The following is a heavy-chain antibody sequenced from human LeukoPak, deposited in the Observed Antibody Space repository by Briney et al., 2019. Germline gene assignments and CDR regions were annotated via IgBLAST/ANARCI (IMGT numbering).Heavy chain of an antibody. CDR1: GYAINIDYS. V-gene: IGHV4-38-2*02. CDR3: ARVPGAYYDISIGFGSGWFDP. CDR2: ISPNGIT. D-gene: IGHD3-9*01. J-gene: IGHJ5*02. Sequence: SETLSLTCFVSGYAINIDYSWGWIRPSPGKGLEWIGIISPNGITYYNPSLRGRVTISEDTSKNQFSLNLRSMTATDTAMYYCARVPGAYYDISIGFGSGWFDPWGQGILVTVAS.